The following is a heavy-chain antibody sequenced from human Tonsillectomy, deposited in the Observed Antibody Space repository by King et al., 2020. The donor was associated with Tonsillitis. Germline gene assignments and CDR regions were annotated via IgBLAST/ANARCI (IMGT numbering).Heavy chain of an antibody. J-gene: IGHJ4*02. CDR2: IRYDGSNE. D-gene: IGHD3-22*01. CDR1: GFSFSTYG. CDR3: ASNYDNSRYLFDY. V-gene: IGHV3-30*02. Sequence: VQLVESGGGVVQPGGSLRLSCAASGFSFSTYGMHWVRQSPGKGLEWVGFIRYDGSNEYYADSVMGRSTISRDNSKNTLYLHMNSLKAEDTAMYYCASNYDNSRYLFDYWGEGSLVTVSS.